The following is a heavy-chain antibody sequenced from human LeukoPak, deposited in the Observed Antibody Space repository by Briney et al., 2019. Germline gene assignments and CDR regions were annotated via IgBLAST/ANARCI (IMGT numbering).Heavy chain of an antibody. V-gene: IGHV3-7*01. D-gene: IGHD5-12*01. CDR1: GINFRGYW. Sequence: GGSLRLSCAVSGINFRGYWMAWVRQAPGKGLEWVANMKQDGREKYYVDSVKGRLTSSRDNAKNSLYLEMNSLRVEDTAVYYCARDLGHTGYDLYDYWGQGTLVTVSS. CDR3: ARDLGHTGYDLYDY. CDR2: MKQDGREK. J-gene: IGHJ4*02.